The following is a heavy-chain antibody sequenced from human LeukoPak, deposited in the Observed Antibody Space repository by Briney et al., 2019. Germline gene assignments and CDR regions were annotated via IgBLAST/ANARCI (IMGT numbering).Heavy chain of an antibody. Sequence: GASVTVSCKASGGTFSSYAISWVRQAPGQGLEWMGGIIPIFGTANYAQKFQGRVTITADESTSTAYMELSSLRSEDTAVYYCARDFSSWYERPHTGFDYWGQGTLVTVSP. D-gene: IGHD6-13*01. CDR2: IIPIFGTA. CDR1: GGTFSSYA. CDR3: ARDFSSWYERPHTGFDY. J-gene: IGHJ4*02. V-gene: IGHV1-69*13.